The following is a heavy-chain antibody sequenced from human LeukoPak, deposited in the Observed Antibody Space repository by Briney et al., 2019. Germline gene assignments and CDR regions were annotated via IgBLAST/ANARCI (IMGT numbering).Heavy chain of an antibody. CDR3: AKGDSSGYYVYYFDY. CDR1: GFTFSSYG. CDR2: ISYDGSNK. J-gene: IGHJ4*02. Sequence: PGRSLRLSCAASGFTFSSYGMHWVRQAPGKGLEWVAVISYDGSNKYYADSVKGRFTICRDNSKNTLYLQMNSLRAEDTAVYYCAKGDSSGYYVYYFDYWGQGTLVTVSS. D-gene: IGHD3-22*01. V-gene: IGHV3-30*18.